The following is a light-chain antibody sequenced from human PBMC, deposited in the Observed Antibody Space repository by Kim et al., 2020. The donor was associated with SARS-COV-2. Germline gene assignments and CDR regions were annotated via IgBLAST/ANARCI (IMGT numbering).Light chain of an antibody. Sequence: GDGATPSCRASQRVRTSYLAWYQHKPGQAPRLLIYGASRRAPGIPDRFSGSGSGADFTLTISGLEPEDSAVYFCHQYDTSPRTFGQGTKVDIK. CDR1: QRVRTSY. V-gene: IGKV3-20*01. CDR3: HQYDTSPRT. J-gene: IGKJ1*01. CDR2: GAS.